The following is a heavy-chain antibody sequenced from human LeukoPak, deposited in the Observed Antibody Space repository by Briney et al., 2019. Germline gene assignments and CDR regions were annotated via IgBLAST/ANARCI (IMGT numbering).Heavy chain of an antibody. CDR2: ISYDGSNK. D-gene: IGHD3-22*01. CDR3: ARDFDSSGLGYNY. Sequence: GGSLRLSCAASRFTFSSYAMHWVRQAPGKGLEWVAVISYDGSNKYYADSVKGRFTISRDNSKNTLYLQMNSLRAEDTAVYYCARDFDSSGLGYNYWGQGTLVTVSS. V-gene: IGHV3-30-3*01. CDR1: RFTFSSYA. J-gene: IGHJ4*02.